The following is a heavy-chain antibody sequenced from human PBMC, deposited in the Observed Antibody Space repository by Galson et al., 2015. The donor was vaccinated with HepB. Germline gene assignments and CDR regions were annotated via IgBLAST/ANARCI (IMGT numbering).Heavy chain of an antibody. J-gene: IGHJ4*02. V-gene: IGHV3-30-3*01. CDR2: ISYDGNNK. CDR3: ATGNSVATGDLDY. Sequence: SLRLSCAASGFTFSNHAMHWVRQAPGKGLEWVAVISYDGNNKYYADSVKGRFTISRDNSRNTLYLQMNSLRDDDTAVYYCATGNSVATGDLDYWGQGTLVIVSS. CDR1: GFTFSNHA. D-gene: IGHD5-12*01.